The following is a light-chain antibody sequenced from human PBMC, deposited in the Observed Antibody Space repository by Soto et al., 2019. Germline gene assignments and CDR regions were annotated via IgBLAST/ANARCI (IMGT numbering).Light chain of an antibody. CDR1: SSNIGRNT. J-gene: IGLJ2*01. Sequence: QSVLTQPPSASGTPGQRVTISCSGSSSNIGRNTVNWYQQLPGTAPKLLIYNSNQRPSGVPDRLSGSKSGTSASLAISGLQFEDEADYYCAAWDDSLNGVVFGGGTKLTVL. V-gene: IGLV1-44*01. CDR3: AAWDDSLNGVV. CDR2: NSN.